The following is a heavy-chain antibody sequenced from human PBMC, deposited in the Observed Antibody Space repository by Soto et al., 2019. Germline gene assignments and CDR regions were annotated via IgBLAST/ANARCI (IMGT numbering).Heavy chain of an antibody. CDR2: ILHDGSAE. Sequence: HPGGSLRLSCAASGFTFGNYGMHWVRQAPGKGLEWMALILHDGSAEYYADSVKGRSTISRDNSKSTLYLQMNSLSAEDTGIYYCARSRDGYSFYFYYGMDVWGQGTTVTVSS. CDR1: GFTFGNYG. J-gene: IGHJ6*02. V-gene: IGHV3-30*03. CDR3: ARSRDGYSFYFYYGMDV. D-gene: IGHD4-4*01.